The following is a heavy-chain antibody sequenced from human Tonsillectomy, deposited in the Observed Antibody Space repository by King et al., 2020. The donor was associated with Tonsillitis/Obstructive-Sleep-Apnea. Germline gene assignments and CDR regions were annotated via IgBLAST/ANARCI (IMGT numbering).Heavy chain of an antibody. V-gene: IGHV3-15*01. CDR3: TTDPRD. D-gene: IGHD3-10*01. CDR2: IKSKRDGGTT. J-gene: IGHJ4*02. Sequence: VQLVQSGGGLVKPGGSLRLSCAASGFTFSNTWMSWVRQAPRKGLEWVGRIKSKRDGGTTDYVAPVKGRFTISRDDSKNTLYLQMNSLKAEDTAVYYCTTDPRDWGQGTLVTVSS. CDR1: GFTFSNTW.